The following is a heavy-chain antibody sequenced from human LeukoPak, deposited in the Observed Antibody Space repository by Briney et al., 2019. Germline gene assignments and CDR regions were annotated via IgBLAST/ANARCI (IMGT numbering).Heavy chain of an antibody. CDR3: ARAYSSSWYFGY. D-gene: IGHD6-13*01. J-gene: IGHJ4*02. V-gene: IGHV3-23*01. CDR2: ITTSDGNT. CDR1: GFTFSSYT. Sequence: GGSLRLSCAASGFTFSSYTMSWVRQAPGKGLEWVSTITTSDGNTYYADSVKGRFTISRDNSKNTLYLQMNSLRAEDTAVYYCARAYSSSWYFGYWGQGTLVTVSS.